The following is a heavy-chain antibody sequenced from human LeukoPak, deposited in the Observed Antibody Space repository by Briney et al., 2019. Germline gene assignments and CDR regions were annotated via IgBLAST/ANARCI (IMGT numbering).Heavy chain of an antibody. D-gene: IGHD1-26*01. CDR3: VRDKGGRSGAIYYDAFDV. J-gene: IGHJ3*01. V-gene: IGHV3-7*01. CDR1: GFTFNTYW. CDR2: IDQGGSTK. Sequence: PGGSLRLSCAASGFTFNTYWMIWVRQAPGKGLEWVANIDQGGSTKYYVDSLKGRFPISRDNAKNSLYLQMNSLRAEDTAVYYCVRDKGGRSGAIYYDAFDVWGQGTMVTVSS.